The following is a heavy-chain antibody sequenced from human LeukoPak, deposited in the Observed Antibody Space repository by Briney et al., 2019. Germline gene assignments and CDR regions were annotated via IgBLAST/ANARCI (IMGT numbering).Heavy chain of an antibody. CDR1: GYAFTSYG. V-gene: IGHV1-18*01. Sequence: ASVKVSCKASGYAFTSYGISWVRQAPGQGLEWMEWISAYNGNTKYAQKLQGRVTMTKDTSTSTAHMELRSLRSDDTAVYYCARDLLVTNWFDPWGQGTLVTVSS. CDR3: ARDLLVTNWFDP. J-gene: IGHJ5*02. D-gene: IGHD2-15*01. CDR2: ISAYNGNT.